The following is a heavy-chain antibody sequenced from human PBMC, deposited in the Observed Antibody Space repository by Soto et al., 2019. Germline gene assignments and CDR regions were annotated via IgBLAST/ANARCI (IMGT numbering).Heavy chain of an antibody. CDR3: ATSLVTSRTRVDY. CDR2: IYYTGST. J-gene: IGHJ4*02. Sequence: PLSLPCTVSGGSLYTGGFYWSWIRQLPGKGLEWLGYIYYTGSTQYTPSLKSRLTISTDTSDNQFSLRLTSVTAADTAVYYCATSLVTSRTRVDYWGQGTLVTVSS. V-gene: IGHV4-31*03. D-gene: IGHD1-26*01. CDR1: GGSLYTGGFY.